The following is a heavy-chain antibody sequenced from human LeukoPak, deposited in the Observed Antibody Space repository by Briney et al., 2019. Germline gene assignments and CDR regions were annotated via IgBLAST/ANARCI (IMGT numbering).Heavy chain of an antibody. V-gene: IGHV4-38-2*02. CDR1: GYSIRNGYY. CDR3: ARITVTDCFDY. J-gene: IGHJ4*02. D-gene: IGHD4-11*01. Sequence: SETLSLTCTVSGYSIRNGYYWGWIRQPPGKGLEWIGSIYHSGSTYYNPSLKSRVTISVDTSKNQFSLRLNSVTAADTAVYYCARITVTDCFDYWGQGTLVTVSS. CDR2: IYHSGST.